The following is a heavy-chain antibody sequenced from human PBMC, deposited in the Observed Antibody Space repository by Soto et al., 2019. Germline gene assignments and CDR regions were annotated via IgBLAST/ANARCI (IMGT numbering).Heavy chain of an antibody. V-gene: IGHV1-69*08. CDR1: GGTFSTYI. CDR3: ARDRITTRGDAFDL. J-gene: IGHJ3*01. CDR2: IIPIPDST. Sequence: QVQLVQSGAEVKKPGSSVKVSCKAPGGTFSTYIISWVRQAPGQGLEWMGRIIPIPDSTDNAQKFQGRVTFSEDKSTSTAYMERSSLRSADTAVYYCARDRITTRGDAFDLWGQGTMVTVSS. D-gene: IGHD3-3*01.